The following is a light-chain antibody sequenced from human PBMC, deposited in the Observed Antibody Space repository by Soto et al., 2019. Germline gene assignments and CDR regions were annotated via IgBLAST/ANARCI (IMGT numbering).Light chain of an antibody. CDR3: ASWDDSLNGPV. Sequence: QSALTQPPSASGTPGQRVTISCSGSSSNVGGNPVNWYQHVPTTAPKLLIYTNTRRPSGVPDRFSGSKSGTSASLAISGLQSEDEADYYCASWDDSLNGPVFGTGTKVTVL. J-gene: IGLJ1*01. V-gene: IGLV1-44*01. CDR2: TNT. CDR1: SSNVGGNP.